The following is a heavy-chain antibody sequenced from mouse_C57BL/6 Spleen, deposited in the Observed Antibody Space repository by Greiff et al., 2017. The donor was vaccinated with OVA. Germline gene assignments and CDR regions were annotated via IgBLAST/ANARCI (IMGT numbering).Heavy chain of an antibody. CDR1: GYTFTSYG. J-gene: IGHJ2*01. V-gene: IGHV1-81*01. CDR2: IYPRSGNT. Sequence: IQLQQSGAELARPGASVKLSCKASGYTFTSYGISWVKQRTGQGLEWIGEIYPRSGNTYYNEKFKGKATLTADKSSSTAYMELRSLTSEDSAVYFCARRSSGYNFDYWGQGTTLTVSS. CDR3: ARRSSGYNFDY. D-gene: IGHD3-2*02.